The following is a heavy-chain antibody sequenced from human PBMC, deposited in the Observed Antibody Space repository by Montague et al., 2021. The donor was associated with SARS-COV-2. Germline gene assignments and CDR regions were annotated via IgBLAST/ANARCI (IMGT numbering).Heavy chain of an antibody. Sequence: SETLSLTCSVSGGSISSYYWSWIRQPPGKGLEWIGCIYGSGSTNYNPSLKSRVTLSVDSSKNQFSLRLTSVTAADAAVYYCAGAEAATGTPDDPWGQGILVTVSS. CDR1: GGSISSYY. J-gene: IGHJ5*02. CDR2: IYGSGST. V-gene: IGHV4-4*07. CDR3: AGAEAATGTPDDP. D-gene: IGHD6-25*01.